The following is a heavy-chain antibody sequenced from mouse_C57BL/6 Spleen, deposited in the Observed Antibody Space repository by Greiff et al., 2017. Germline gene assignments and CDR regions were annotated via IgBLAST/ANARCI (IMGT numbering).Heavy chain of an antibody. CDR1: GYTFTSYW. V-gene: IGHV1-64*01. J-gene: IGHJ3*01. D-gene: IGHD3-2*02. CDR3: ATDSSGYWFAY. Sequence: VQLQQPGAELVKPGASVKLSCKASGYTFTSYWMHWVKQRPGQGLEWIGMIHPNSGSTNYNEKFKSKATLTVDKSSSTAYMQLSSLTSEDSEVYYCATDSSGYWFAYWGQGTLVTVSA. CDR2: IHPNSGST.